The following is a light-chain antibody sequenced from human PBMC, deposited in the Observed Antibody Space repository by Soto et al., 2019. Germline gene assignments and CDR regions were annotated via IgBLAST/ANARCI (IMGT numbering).Light chain of an antibody. CDR1: QSVSDR. CDR3: QQYADWPKT. CDR2: AAS. V-gene: IGKV3-15*01. Sequence: EIVMTQSPDTLSVSPGESATLSCRASQSVSDRVVWYQQKSGQAPSLLIYAASTRAAGVPARFSGSGSGTEFTLTISSLQSEDFAVYFCQQYADWPKTFGQGTKWIS. J-gene: IGKJ1*01.